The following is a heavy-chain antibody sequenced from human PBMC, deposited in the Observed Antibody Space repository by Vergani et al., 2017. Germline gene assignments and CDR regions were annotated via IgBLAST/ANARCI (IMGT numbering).Heavy chain of an antibody. V-gene: IGHV4-61*02. D-gene: IGHD3-3*01. CDR3: ARDFPYYDFWSGYYDPDDAFDI. CDR1: GGSISSGSYY. J-gene: IGHJ3*02. CDR2: IYTSGST. Sequence: QVQLQESGPGLVKPSQTLSLTCTVSGGSISSGSYYWSWIRQPAGKGLEWIGRIYTSGSTTYNPALKSRVTISVDTSKNQFSLKLSSVTAADTAVYYCARDFPYYDFWSGYYDPDDAFDIWGQGTMVTVSS.